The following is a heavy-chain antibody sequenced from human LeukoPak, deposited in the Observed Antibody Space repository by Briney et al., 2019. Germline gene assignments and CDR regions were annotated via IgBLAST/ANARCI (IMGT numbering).Heavy chain of an antibody. CDR2: IYTSGST. Sequence: SETLSLICTVSGGSISSGSYYWSWIRQPAGKGLEWIGRIYTSGSTNYNPTLKSRVTISVDTSKNQFSLKLSSVTAADTAVYYCARHAENGSDRFDYWGQGTLVTVSS. J-gene: IGHJ4*02. CDR1: GGSISSGSYY. CDR3: ARHAENGSDRFDY. V-gene: IGHV4-61*02. D-gene: IGHD5-12*01.